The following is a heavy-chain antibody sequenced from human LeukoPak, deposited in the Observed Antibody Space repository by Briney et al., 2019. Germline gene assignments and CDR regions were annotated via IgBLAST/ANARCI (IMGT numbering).Heavy chain of an antibody. V-gene: IGHV4-34*01. Sequence: SETLSLTCAVYGGSFTGYYWSWIRQPPGKGLEWIGEINHSGSTNYNPSLKSRVTISVDTSKNQFSLKLSSVTAADTAVYYCASEHCSSNSCNPGRGWFGPWGQGNLVTVSS. J-gene: IGHJ5*02. CDR3: ASEHCSSNSCNPGRGWFGP. CDR1: GGSFTGYY. D-gene: IGHD2-2*01. CDR2: INHSGST.